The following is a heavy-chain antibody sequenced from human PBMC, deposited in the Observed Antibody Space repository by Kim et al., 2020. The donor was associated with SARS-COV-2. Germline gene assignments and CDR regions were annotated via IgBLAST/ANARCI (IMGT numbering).Heavy chain of an antibody. D-gene: IGHD3-16*01. CDR3: ARGRRMGDGPTPKYYFDY. Sequence: SVKVSCKASGGTFSSYAISWVRQAPGQGLEWMGGIIPIFGTANYAQKFQGRVTITADESTSTAYMELSSLRSEDTAVYYCARGRRMGDGPTPKYYFDYWGQGTLVTVSS. J-gene: IGHJ4*02. CDR1: GGTFSSYA. V-gene: IGHV1-69*13. CDR2: IIPIFGTA.